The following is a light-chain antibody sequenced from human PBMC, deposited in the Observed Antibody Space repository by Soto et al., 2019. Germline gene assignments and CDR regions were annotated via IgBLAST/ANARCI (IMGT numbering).Light chain of an antibody. CDR1: QSVSSY. J-gene: IGKJ5*01. CDR3: QQRSNWPS. Sequence: EIVLTQSPATLALSPGERATLSCRASQSVSSYLAWYQQKPGQAPRLLVYDASHRATGIPARFSGSGSGTDFTLTISSLEPEDFAVYYCQQRSNWPSFGQGIRLDIK. V-gene: IGKV3-11*01. CDR2: DAS.